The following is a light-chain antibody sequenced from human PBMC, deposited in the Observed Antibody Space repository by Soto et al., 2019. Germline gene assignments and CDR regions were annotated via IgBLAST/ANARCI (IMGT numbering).Light chain of an antibody. V-gene: IGLV7-43*01. J-gene: IGLJ1*01. Sequence: QAVVTHEASLTVSPGGTVTLTCASSTGPVTSGFYPHWVQQKPGQAPRTLIYSTTNKPSWTPARLSGSLLGGKAAMTLSGVQRELEDAYHALIYYGGSNVFRGGTQVTV. CDR2: STT. CDR1: TGPVTSGFY. CDR3: LIYYGGSNV.